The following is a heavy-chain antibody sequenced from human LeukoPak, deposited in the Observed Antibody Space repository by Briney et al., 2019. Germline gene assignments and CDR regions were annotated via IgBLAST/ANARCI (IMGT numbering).Heavy chain of an antibody. Sequence: SQTLSLTCTVSGGSISSYYWSWIRRPAGKGLEWIGRIYTSGSTNYNPSLKSRVTMSVDTSKNQFSLKLSSVTAADTAVYYCARLNLGGSNRGFDYWGQGTLVTVSS. CDR2: IYTSGST. CDR3: ARLNLGGSNRGFDY. CDR1: GGSISSYY. D-gene: IGHD1-26*01. V-gene: IGHV4-4*07. J-gene: IGHJ4*02.